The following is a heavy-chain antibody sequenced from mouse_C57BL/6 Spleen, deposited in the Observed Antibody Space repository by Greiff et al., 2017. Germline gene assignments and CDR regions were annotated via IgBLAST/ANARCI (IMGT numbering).Heavy chain of an antibody. CDR2: IYPGDGDT. CDR1: GYAFSSYW. J-gene: IGHJ4*01. Sequence: VQLQQSGAELVKPGASVKISCKASGYAFSSYWMNWVKQRPGKGLEWIGQIYPGDGDTNYNGKFKGKATLTADKSSSTAYTQLSSLTSEDSAVYFCARDYGYDDYYAMDYWGQGTSVTVSS. V-gene: IGHV1-80*01. CDR3: ARDYGYDDYYAMDY. D-gene: IGHD2-2*01.